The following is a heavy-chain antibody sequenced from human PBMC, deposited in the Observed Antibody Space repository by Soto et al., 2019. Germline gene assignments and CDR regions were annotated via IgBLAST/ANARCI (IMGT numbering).Heavy chain of an antibody. D-gene: IGHD2-15*01. V-gene: IGHV4-59*01. CDR2: IYYSGST. Sequence: SETLSLTCTVSGGSISSYYWSWIRQPSGKGLEWIGYIYYSGSTNYNPSLKRRVIISVDTSKNQFSLKLSSVTAADTAVYYCARVGGVVVVAASFDYYGMDVWGQGTTVTVSS. J-gene: IGHJ6*02. CDR1: GGSISSYY. CDR3: ARVGGVVVVAASFDYYGMDV.